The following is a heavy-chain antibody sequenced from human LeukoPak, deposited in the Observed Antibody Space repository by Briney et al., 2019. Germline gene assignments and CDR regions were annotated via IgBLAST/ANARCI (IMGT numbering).Heavy chain of an antibody. D-gene: IGHD6-19*01. CDR1: GGSITGFF. CDR3: TRVATPDVSSPLDF. J-gene: IGHJ4*02. V-gene: IGHV4-4*07. Sequence: SETLSLTCAVSGGSITGFFWTWIRQPAGEGLQYIGRIFSRGGANYNPSLQSRVAMSVDTSQNLFSLRLTSVAAADTAVYFCTRVATPDVSSPLDFWGQGILVTVSS. CDR2: IFSRGGA.